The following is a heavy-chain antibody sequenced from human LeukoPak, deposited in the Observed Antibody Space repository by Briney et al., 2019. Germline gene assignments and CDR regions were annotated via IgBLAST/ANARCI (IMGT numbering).Heavy chain of an antibody. D-gene: IGHD3-9*01. J-gene: IGHJ5*02. CDR1: GYTFTSYG. V-gene: IGHV7-4-1*02. Sequence: GASVKVSCKTSGYTFTSYGISWVRQAPGQGLEWMGWINTNTGNPTYAQGFTGRFVFSLDTSVSTAYLQISRLTAEDTAVYYCSLVGDYDILTGYRPPNWFDPWGQGTLVTVSS. CDR2: INTNTGNP. CDR3: SLVGDYDILTGYRPPNWFDP.